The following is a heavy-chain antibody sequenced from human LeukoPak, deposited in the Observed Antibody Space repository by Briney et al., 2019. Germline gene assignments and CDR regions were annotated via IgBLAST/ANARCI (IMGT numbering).Heavy chain of an antibody. CDR2: IYPGDSDT. D-gene: IGHD2-8*01. V-gene: IGHV5-51*01. CDR3: ARRLDMVYASFDY. CDR1: GYRFTSYW. J-gene: IGHJ4*02. Sequence: GESLKISCKGSGYRFTSYWIGWVRQMPGKGLEWMGIIYPGDSDTRYSPSFQGQVTISADKSISTAYLQWSSLKASDTAMYYCARRLDMVYASFDYWGQGTLVTVSS.